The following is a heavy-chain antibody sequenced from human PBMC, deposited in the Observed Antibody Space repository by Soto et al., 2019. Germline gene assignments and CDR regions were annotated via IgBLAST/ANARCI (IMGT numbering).Heavy chain of an antibody. Sequence: QVQLVESGGGVVQPGRSLRLSCAASGFTFSSYGMHWVRQAPGKGLEWVAVISYDGSNKYYADSVKGRFTISRDNSKNTVFPEMNSRRAADTAGYFWAKGPHSKGWDRGWFAPWGQGTLVTVSS. D-gene: IGHD6-19*01. CDR3: AKGPHSKGWDRGWFAP. J-gene: IGHJ5*02. V-gene: IGHV3-30*18. CDR2: ISYDGSNK. CDR1: GFTFSSYG.